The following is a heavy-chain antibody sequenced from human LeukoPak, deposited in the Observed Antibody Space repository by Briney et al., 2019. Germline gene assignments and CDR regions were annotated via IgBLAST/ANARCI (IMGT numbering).Heavy chain of an antibody. J-gene: IGHJ4*02. CDR2: MNTKSGNT. CDR1: GYTFTRYD. V-gene: IGHV1-8*03. Sequence: ASVKVSCKASGYTFTRYDINWVRQATGQGLEWMGWMNTKSGNTGHAQKFQGRVTITRDTSINTVYMELSSLRSEDTAVYFCARVDGSPDYWGQGTLVTVSS. D-gene: IGHD5-24*01. CDR3: ARVDGSPDY.